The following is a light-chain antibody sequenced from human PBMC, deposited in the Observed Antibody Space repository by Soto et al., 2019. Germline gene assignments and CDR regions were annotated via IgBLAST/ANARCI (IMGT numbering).Light chain of an antibody. CDR3: QKYNSAPRT. CDR1: QGISHY. V-gene: IGKV1-27*01. CDR2: DAN. Sequence: DIQMTQSPSSLSASVGDRVTITCRASQGISHYLAWYQQRPRQVPKLLIHDANILQSGVPSRFSGSGSGTDFTLTISSLQPEDVATYYCQKYNSAPRTFGQGTKVDIK. J-gene: IGKJ1*01.